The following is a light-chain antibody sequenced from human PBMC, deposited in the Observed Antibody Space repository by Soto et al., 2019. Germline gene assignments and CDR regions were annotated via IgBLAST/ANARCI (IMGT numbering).Light chain of an antibody. CDR1: QSLASTS. CDR2: DAS. J-gene: IGKJ4*01. Sequence: EIVLTQSPGTLSLSRGNRATLSCRASQSLASTSLAWYQQKRGQAPRLVIYDASNRATGVPDRFSGSGSGTDFTLTVTRLEPEDFAVYYCQQYAESPLTFGGGTKVDIK. V-gene: IGKV3-20*01. CDR3: QQYAESPLT.